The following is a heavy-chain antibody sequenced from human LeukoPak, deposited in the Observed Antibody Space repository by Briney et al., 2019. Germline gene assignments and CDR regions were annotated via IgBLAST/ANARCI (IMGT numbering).Heavy chain of an antibody. CDR1: GDSISRSDYY. V-gene: IGHV4-39*01. J-gene: IGHJ3*02. CDR2: IYYTGST. CDR3: ARGPYSYDSSGAFDI. D-gene: IGHD3-22*01. Sequence: PLETLSLTCTVSGDSISRSDYYWGWIRQPPGKGLEWIGSIYYTGSTYYGPSLKSRVTISLDTSKNQFSLRLSSVTAADTAVYFCARGPYSYDSSGAFDIWGQGTMVTVSS.